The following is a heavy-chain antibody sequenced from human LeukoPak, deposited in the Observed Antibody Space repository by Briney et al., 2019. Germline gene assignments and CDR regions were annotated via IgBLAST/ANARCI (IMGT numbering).Heavy chain of an antibody. CDR2: IYPSGTT. J-gene: IGHJ4*02. CDR3: AREGTFYYDSSGPYYFDS. Sequence: SQTLSLTCAVSGGSINRGAFYWSWIRQPAGKGLEWIGRIYPSGTTNYNPSLKGRVTISLDTSKNQFSLKLSSVTAADTAVYYCAREGTFYYDSSGPYYFDSWGQGTLVTVSS. D-gene: IGHD3-22*01. CDR1: GGSINRGAFY. V-gene: IGHV4-61*02.